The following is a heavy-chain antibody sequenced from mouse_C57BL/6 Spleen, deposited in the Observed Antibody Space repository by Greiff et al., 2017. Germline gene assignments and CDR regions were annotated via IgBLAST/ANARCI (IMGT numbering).Heavy chain of an antibody. J-gene: IGHJ3*01. CDR3: TRLTLFAY. Sequence: EVKLMESGAELVRPGASVKLSCTASGFNIKDDYMHWVKQRPEQGLEWIGWIDPENGDTEYASKFQGKATITADTSSNTAYLQLSSLTSEDTAVYYCTRLTLFAYWGQGTLVTVSA. CDR1: GFNIKDDY. V-gene: IGHV14-4*01. CDR2: IDPENGDT. D-gene: IGHD1-2*01.